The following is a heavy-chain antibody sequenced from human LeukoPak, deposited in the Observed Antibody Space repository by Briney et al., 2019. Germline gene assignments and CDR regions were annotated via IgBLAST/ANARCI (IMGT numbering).Heavy chain of an antibody. J-gene: IGHJ4*02. CDR1: GYTFTGYY. CDR2: INPNSGGT. D-gene: IGHD6-19*01. V-gene: IGHV1-2*02. Sequence: GASVTVSFKASGYTFTGYYMHWVRQAPGQGLEWMGWINPNSGGTNYAQKFQGRVTMTRDTSISTAYMELSRLRSDDTAVYYCTRGQGIAVAGTFDYWGQGTLVTVSS. CDR3: TRGQGIAVAGTFDY.